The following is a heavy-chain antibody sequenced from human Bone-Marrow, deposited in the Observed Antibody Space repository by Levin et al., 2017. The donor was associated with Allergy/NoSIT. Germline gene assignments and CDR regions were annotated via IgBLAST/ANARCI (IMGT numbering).Heavy chain of an antibody. D-gene: IGHD1-26*01. CDR1: GGSLSGNHW. J-gene: IGHJ4*02. CDR3: ARGADGSRSYGY. V-gene: IGHV4-4*02. Sequence: SQTLSLTCVVSGGSLSGNHWWSWVRQAPGGGREWIGEIYHTGRTNDNPSLKGRLTISPDKTRNQVSLSLASVTAADTAVYFCARGADGSRSYGYWGQGILVTDTS. CDR2: IYHTGRT.